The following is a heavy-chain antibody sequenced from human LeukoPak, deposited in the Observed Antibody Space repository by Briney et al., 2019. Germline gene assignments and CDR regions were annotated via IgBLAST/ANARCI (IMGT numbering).Heavy chain of an antibody. J-gene: IGHJ3*02. V-gene: IGHV4-34*01. Sequence: SETLSLTCPVYGGSFSGYYWSWIRQPPGKGLEWIGEINHSGSTNYNPSLKSRVTISVDTSKNQFSLKLSSVTAADTAVYYCARVTDAFDIWGQGTMVTVSS. CDR1: GGSFSGYY. CDR3: ARVTDAFDI. CDR2: INHSGST.